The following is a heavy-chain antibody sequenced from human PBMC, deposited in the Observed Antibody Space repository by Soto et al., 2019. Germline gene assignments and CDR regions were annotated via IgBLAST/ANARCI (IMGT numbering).Heavy chain of an antibody. J-gene: IGHJ6*02. Sequence: SETLSLTCTVSGGSISSYYWSWIRQPPGKGLEWIGYIYYSGSTNYNPSLKSRVTISVDTSKNQFSLKLSSVTAADTAVYYCARDRGYDAHDYYYNAMDVWGQGTMVTVSS. D-gene: IGHD2-15*01. CDR2: IYYSGST. V-gene: IGHV4-59*01. CDR1: GGSISSYY. CDR3: ARDRGYDAHDYYYNAMDV.